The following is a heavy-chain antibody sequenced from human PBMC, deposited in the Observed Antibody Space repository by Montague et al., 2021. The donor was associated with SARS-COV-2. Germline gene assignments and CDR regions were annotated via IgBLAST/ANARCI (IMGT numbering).Heavy chain of an antibody. D-gene: IGHD5-18*01. CDR3: ARGGGYSYGALDY. V-gene: IGHV4-34*01. Sequence: SETLSLTCVVYGGSFSGYYWSWIRQPPGKGQEWIGEINHSGSTNYNPSLKRRVTISVDTSKKQFSLRLNSVTAADTAVYYCARGGGYSYGALDYWGQGTLVTVSS. CDR1: GGSFSGYY. CDR2: INHSGST. J-gene: IGHJ4*02.